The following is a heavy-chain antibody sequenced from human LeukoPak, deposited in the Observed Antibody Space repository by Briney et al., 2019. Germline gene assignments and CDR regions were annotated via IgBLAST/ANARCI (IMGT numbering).Heavy chain of an antibody. CDR2: IYYSGST. CDR3: ATTTIRLGY. CDR1: GDSISSYY. D-gene: IGHD1-26*01. Sequence: SETLPLTCTVSGDSISSYYWSWIRQPPGKGLEWIGYIYYSGSTKYNPSLKSRVTISLDTSKNQFSLKLTSVAAADTAVYYCATTTIRLGYWGQGTLVTVSS. J-gene: IGHJ4*02. V-gene: IGHV4-59*01.